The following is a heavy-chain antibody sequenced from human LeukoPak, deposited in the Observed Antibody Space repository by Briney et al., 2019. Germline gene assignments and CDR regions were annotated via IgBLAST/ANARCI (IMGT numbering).Heavy chain of an antibody. J-gene: IGHJ6*03. CDR1: GGSFSGYY. CDR3: ARGTYDYIWGSYRPYYYYYMDV. V-gene: IGHV4-34*01. CDR2: INHSGST. D-gene: IGHD3-16*02. Sequence: SETLSLTCAVYGGSFSGYYWSWIRQPPGKGLEWIGEINHSGSTNYNPSLKSRVTMSVDTSKNQFSLRLSSVTAADTAVYYCARGTYDYIWGSYRPYYYYYMDVWGKGTTVTVSS.